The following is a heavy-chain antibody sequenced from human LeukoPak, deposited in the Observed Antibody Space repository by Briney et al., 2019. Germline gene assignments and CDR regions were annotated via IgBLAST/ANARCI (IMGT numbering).Heavy chain of an antibody. CDR3: ARCLLAAAGIDY. J-gene: IGHJ4*02. D-gene: IGHD6-13*01. CDR1: GFTFSGYW. V-gene: IGHV3-7*04. CDR2: IKQDGSEK. Sequence: GGSLRLSCAASGFTFSGYWMTWVRQAPGKGLEWVANIKQDGSEKNYVDSVKGRFTISRDNAKNSLYLQMNSLRAEDTAVYYCARCLLAAAGIDYWGQGALVTVSS.